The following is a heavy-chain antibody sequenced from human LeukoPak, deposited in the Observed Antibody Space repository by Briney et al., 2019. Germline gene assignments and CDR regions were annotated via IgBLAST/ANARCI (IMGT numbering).Heavy chain of an antibody. CDR3: GRRVRGVIISFYYYNGMDV. CDR1: GGSFSDYY. CDR2: INHSGGT. V-gene: IGHV4-34*01. D-gene: IGHD3-10*01. J-gene: IGHJ6*02. Sequence: SETLSLTCAVYGGSFSDYYWTWIRQSPGKGLEWIGEINHSGGTDYNPSLKSRGTISVDTSKNQFPLKVRSVTAADTAVYYCGRRVRGVIISFYYYNGMDVWGQGTTVTVSS.